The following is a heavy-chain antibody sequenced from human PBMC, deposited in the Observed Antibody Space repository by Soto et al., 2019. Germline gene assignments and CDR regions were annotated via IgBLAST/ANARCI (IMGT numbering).Heavy chain of an antibody. CDR3: AKDLGVGGIAVADSDY. J-gene: IGHJ4*02. V-gene: IGHV3-23*01. CDR2: ISGSGGST. D-gene: IGHD6-19*01. CDR1: GFTFSSYA. Sequence: GGSLRLSCAASGFTFSSYAMSWVRQAPGKGLEWVSAISGSGGSTYYADSVKGRFTISRDNSKNTLYLQMNSLRAEAAAVYDYAKDLGVGGIAVADSDYWGQGTLVTVSS.